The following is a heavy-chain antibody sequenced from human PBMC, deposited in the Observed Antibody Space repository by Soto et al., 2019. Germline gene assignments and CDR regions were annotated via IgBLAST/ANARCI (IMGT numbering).Heavy chain of an antibody. CDR1: GYSISSGYY. Sequence: SETLSLTCAVSGYSISSGYYWGWIRQPPGKGLECLGTTYYGASSYYNPSLRSRITILLDASTNQLSLKLSSVAAADTAVYFCVRVAGSASWYETDSWGQGILVTVSS. V-gene: IGHV4-38-2*01. J-gene: IGHJ4*02. D-gene: IGHD6-13*01. CDR2: TYYGASS. CDR3: VRVAGSASWYETDS.